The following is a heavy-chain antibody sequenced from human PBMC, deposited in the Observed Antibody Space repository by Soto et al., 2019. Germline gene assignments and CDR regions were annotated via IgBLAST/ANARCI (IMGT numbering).Heavy chain of an antibody. V-gene: IGHV3-23*01. CDR3: AYFGDIVVVPAAGGLDY. CDR1: GFTFSSYA. J-gene: IGHJ4*02. CDR2: ISGSGGST. D-gene: IGHD2-2*01. Sequence: GGSLRLSCAASGFTFSSYAMSWVRQAPGKGLEWVSAISGSGGSTYYADSVKGRFTISRDNSKNTLYLQMNSLRAEDTAVYYCAYFGDIVVVPAAGGLDYWGQGTLVTVSS.